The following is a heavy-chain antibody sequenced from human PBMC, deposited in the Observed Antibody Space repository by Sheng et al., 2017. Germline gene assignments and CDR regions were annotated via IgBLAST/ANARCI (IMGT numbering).Heavy chain of an antibody. J-gene: IGHJ4*02. V-gene: IGHV3-7*01. D-gene: IGHD3-16*01. CDR1: GFAFSSSW. CDR3: ARDPERGAIDY. Sequence: EVQLVESGGGLVQPGGSLTLSCAASGFAFSSSWMSWVRQAPGKGLEWVANIKHDGSEKYYVDSVKGRFTISKDNTENSVYLQMNNLRTEDTAVYYCARDPERGAIDYWGQGTLVTVSS. CDR2: IKHDGSEK.